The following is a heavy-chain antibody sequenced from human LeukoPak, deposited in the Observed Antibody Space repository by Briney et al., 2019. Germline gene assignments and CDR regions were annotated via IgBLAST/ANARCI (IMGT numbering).Heavy chain of an antibody. V-gene: IGHV3-21*01. D-gene: IGHD5-18*01. J-gene: IGHJ3*02. CDR1: GFTFSSYS. CDR2: ISSSSSYI. CDR3: ARDRIQLWNDAFDI. Sequence: KTGGSLRLSCAASGFTFSSYSMNWVRQAPGKGLEWVSSISSSSSYIYYADSVKGRFTIPRDNAKNSLYLQMNSLRAEDTAVYYCARDRIQLWNDAFDIWGQGTMVTVSS.